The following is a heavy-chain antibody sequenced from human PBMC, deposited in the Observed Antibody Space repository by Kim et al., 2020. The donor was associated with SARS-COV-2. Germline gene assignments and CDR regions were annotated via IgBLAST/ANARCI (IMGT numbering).Heavy chain of an antibody. CDR3: ARGGYYGSGSYYLYYYYGMDV. Sequence: SETLSLTCTVSGGSISSYYWSWIRQPPGKGLEWIGYINYSGSTNYNPSLKSRVTISVDTSKNQFSLKLSSVTAADTAVYYCARGGYYGSGSYYLYYYYGMDVWGQGTTVTVSS. D-gene: IGHD3-10*01. CDR2: INYSGST. J-gene: IGHJ6*02. CDR1: GGSISSYY. V-gene: IGHV4-59*01.